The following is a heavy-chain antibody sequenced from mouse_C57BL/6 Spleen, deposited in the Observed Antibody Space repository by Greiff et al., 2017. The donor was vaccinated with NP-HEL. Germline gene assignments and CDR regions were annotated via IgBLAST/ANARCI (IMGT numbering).Heavy chain of an antibody. D-gene: IGHD1-1*01. CDR3: ARSTTTGLDY. V-gene: IGHV5-17*01. CDR2: ISSGSSTI. J-gene: IGHJ2*01. Sequence: EVKLVESGGGLVKPGGSLKLSCAASGFTFSDYGMHWVRQAPEKGLEWVAYISSGSSTIYYADTVKGRFTISRDNAKNTLFLQMTILRSEDTAMYYCARSTTTGLDYWGQGTTLTVSS. CDR1: GFTFSDYG.